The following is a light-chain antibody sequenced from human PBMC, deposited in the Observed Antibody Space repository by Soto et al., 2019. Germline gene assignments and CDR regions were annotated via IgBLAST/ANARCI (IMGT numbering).Light chain of an antibody. V-gene: IGKV3-11*01. CDR3: QQRSNWPYLT. CDR1: QSVSGY. CDR2: DAS. J-gene: IGKJ4*01. Sequence: EIVLTQSPDTLSLSPGERATLSCRASQSVSGYLGWYQQKPGQAPRLLIYDASNRAYGVPARFRGSGSGTNFTLTLASLEPDDFAVYYYQQRSNWPYLTFGGGTRV.